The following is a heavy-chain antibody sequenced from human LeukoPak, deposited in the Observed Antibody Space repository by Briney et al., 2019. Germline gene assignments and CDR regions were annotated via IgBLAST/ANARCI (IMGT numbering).Heavy chain of an antibody. CDR3: ARDSKYYDILTGYYKVDYFDY. V-gene: IGHV4-59*01. CDR1: GGSISSYY. CDR2: IYYSGST. D-gene: IGHD3-9*01. J-gene: IGHJ4*02. Sequence: SETLSLTSTVSGGSISSYYWSWIRQPPGKGLEWIGYIYYSGSTNYNPSLKSRVTISVDTSKNQFSLKLSSVTAADTAVYYCARDSKYYDILTGYYKVDYFDYWGQGTLVTVSS.